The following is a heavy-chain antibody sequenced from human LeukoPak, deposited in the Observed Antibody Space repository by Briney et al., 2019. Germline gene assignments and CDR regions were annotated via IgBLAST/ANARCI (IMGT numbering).Heavy chain of an antibody. D-gene: IGHD7-27*01. CDR1: GFNFGTYA. CDR3: ARDGEPRYWGSGYYYGMDV. Sequence: PGGSLRLSCAASGFNFGTYAMNWVRQAPGKGLEWVSSISGSAGSTYYADSVKGRFTISRDNSKNTLSLQMNSLRADDTAAYYCARDGEPRYWGSGYYYGMDVWGQGATVTVSS. CDR2: ISGSAGST. J-gene: IGHJ6*02. V-gene: IGHV3-23*01.